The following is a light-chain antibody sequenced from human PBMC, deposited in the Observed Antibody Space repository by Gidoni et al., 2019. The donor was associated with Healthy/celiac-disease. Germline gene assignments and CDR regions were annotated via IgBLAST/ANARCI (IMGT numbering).Light chain of an antibody. CDR1: QSILHSNGYNF. J-gene: IGKJ4*01. Sequence: DLVMTQSPLSLPVTPGEPAPISCRSSQSILHSNGYNFLDWYLQKPGQSPQLLIYLGSNRASGVPDRFSGRGSGTDCTLKISRVEAEDVGVYYCMQALQTPLTFXGXTKVEIK. V-gene: IGKV2-28*01. CDR2: LGS. CDR3: MQALQTPLT.